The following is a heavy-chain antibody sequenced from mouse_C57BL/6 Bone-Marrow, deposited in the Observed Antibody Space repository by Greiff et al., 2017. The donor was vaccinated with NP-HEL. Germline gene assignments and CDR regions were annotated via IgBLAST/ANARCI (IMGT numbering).Heavy chain of an antibody. V-gene: IGHV1-69*01. CDR3: AYYGYDSWYFDV. Sequence: QLQQPGAELVMPGASVKLSCKASGYTFTSYWMHWVKQRPGQGLEWIGEIDPSDSYTNYNQKFKGKSTLTVDKSSSTAYMQLSSLTSEDSAVYYCAYYGYDSWYFDVWGTGTTVTVSS. D-gene: IGHD2-2*01. J-gene: IGHJ1*03. CDR1: GYTFTSYW. CDR2: IDPSDSYT.